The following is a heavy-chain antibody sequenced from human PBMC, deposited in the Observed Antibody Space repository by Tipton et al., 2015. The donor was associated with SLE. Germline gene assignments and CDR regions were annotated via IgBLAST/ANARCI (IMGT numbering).Heavy chain of an antibody. D-gene: IGHD6-19*01. Sequence: TLSLTCAVYGGSFSGYYWSWIRQPPGKGLEWIGEINHSGSTNYNPSLKSRVTISVDTSKNQFSLKLSSVTAADTAVYYCARGNGRGWSDVFDIWGQGTMVTVSS. V-gene: IGHV4-34*01. J-gene: IGHJ3*02. CDR2: INHSGST. CDR3: ARGNGRGWSDVFDI. CDR1: GGSFSGYY.